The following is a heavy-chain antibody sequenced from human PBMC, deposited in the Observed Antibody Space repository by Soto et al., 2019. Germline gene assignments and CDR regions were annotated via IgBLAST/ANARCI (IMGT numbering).Heavy chain of an antibody. Sequence: SETLSLTCSVSGGSVRSGSYYWSWILQPPGKGLEWIGYIYFSGSTDYNPSLKSRVAISVDTSKNQFSLKLSSLTAADTAVYYCARERTGDPTFFDYWGQGTLVTVSS. D-gene: IGHD1-1*01. V-gene: IGHV4-61*01. CDR1: GGSVRSGSYY. J-gene: IGHJ4*02. CDR3: ARERTGDPTFFDY. CDR2: IYFSGST.